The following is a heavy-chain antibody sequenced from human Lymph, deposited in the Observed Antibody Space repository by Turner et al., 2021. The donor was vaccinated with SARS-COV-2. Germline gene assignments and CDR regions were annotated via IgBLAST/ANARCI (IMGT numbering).Heavy chain of an antibody. CDR2: ISYDGSNK. CDR3: AKQGGGRYCSGGSCYRGYFDY. D-gene: IGHD2-15*01. V-gene: IGHV3-30*18. J-gene: IGHJ4*02. Sequence: QVQLVASGGGLVQPGRSLRLSCAASGFTFSGYGMYWVRQAPGKGLEWVAVISYDGSNKFYADSVKGRFTISRDNSKITLYMQMNSLRAEDTAVYYCAKQGGGRYCSGGSCYRGYFDYWGQGTLVTVSS. CDR1: GFTFSGYG.